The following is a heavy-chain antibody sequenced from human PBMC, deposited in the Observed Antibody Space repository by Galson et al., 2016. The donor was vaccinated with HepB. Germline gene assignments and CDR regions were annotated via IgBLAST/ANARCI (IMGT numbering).Heavy chain of an antibody. V-gene: IGHV4-34*01. CDR2: INHSGST. Sequence: SETLSLTCGVTGETLSGFYWSWVRQPPGKGLEWIGEINHSGSTNYNPSLKSRVSISLDTSKGHFSLTLSSVTAADTAVYYCARCIDFYYRYYYMDVWGKGTTVTVSS. CDR3: ARCIDFYYRYYYMDV. J-gene: IGHJ6*03. CDR1: GETLSGFY.